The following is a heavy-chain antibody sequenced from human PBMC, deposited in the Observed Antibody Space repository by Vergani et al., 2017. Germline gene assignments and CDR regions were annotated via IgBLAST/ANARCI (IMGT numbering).Heavy chain of an antibody. Sequence: QVQLVESGGGVVQPGRSLRLSCAASGFTFSSYGMHWVCQAPGKGLEWVAVISYDGSNKYYADSVKGRFTISRDNSKNTLYLQMNSLRAEDTAVYYCAKDYSNYGVEGYYYMDVWGKGTTVTVSS. CDR3: AKDYSNYGVEGYYYMDV. J-gene: IGHJ6*03. D-gene: IGHD4-11*01. V-gene: IGHV3-30*18. CDR2: ISYDGSNK. CDR1: GFTFSSYG.